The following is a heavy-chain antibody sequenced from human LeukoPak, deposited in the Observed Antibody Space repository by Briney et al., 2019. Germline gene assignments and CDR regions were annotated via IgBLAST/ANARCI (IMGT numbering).Heavy chain of an antibody. CDR3: TRDRLGGAVASWIPDY. J-gene: IGHJ4*02. V-gene: IGHV4-59*01. Sequence: SETLSLTCSVSGGSINNYYWSWIRQAPGKRLEWIGSVYHTGSTDYNPSLRSPVTISVDTSKNHFSLKVTSVTAADTDIYYCTRDRLGGAVASWIPDYWGQGILVTVSS. CDR2: VYHTGST. CDR1: GGSINNYY. D-gene: IGHD3-3*01.